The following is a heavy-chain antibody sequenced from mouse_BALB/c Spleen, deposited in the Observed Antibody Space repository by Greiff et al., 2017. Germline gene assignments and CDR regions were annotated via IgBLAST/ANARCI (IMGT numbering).Heavy chain of an antibody. CDR1: GYSITSDYA. J-gene: IGHJ3*01. Sequence: DVQLQESGPGLVKPSQSLSLTCTVTGYSITSDYAWNWIRQFPGNKPEWMSYISYSGSTSYNPSLKSRIPFTRDTSKNQFFLQLNSVTTEDTATYNYARCDYDGWFAYWGKGTRVTVSA. D-gene: IGHD2-4*01. CDR2: ISYSGST. V-gene: IGHV3-2*02. CDR3: ARCDYDGWFAY.